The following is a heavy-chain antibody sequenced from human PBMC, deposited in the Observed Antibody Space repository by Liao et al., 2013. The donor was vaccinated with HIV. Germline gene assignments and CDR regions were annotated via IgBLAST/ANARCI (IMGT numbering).Heavy chain of an antibody. V-gene: IGHV4-39*07. CDR1: GGSMSSSFYY. D-gene: IGHD3-10*01. CDR2: IYYSGST. J-gene: IGHJ4*02. Sequence: QLQLQESGPGLVKPSETLSLTCTVSGGSMSSSFYYWGWIRQPPGKGLEWIGSIYYSGSTNYNPSLKSRVTISVDTSKNQFSLKLSSVTAADTAVYYCARGRRFXSSGRWGDYWGQGTLVTVSS. CDR3: ARGRRFXSSGRWGDY.